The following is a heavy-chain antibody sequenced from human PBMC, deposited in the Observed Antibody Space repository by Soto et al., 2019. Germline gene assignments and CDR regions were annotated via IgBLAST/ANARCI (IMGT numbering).Heavy chain of an antibody. CDR2: LIPMFGTT. J-gene: IGHJ6*02. CDR1: GGTFSSYS. V-gene: IGHV1-69*18. CDR3: ARAVVLTFTRFYDLDV. D-gene: IGHD3-9*01. Sequence: QVQLVQSGAEVKTPGSSVKVSCKASGGTFSSYSINWVRQAPGHGREWMGSLIPMFGTTDYAQRFQGRVTFTADESTSTASMEVTNLTSEDTAVYYCARAVVLTFTRFYDLDVWGQGTTVTVSS.